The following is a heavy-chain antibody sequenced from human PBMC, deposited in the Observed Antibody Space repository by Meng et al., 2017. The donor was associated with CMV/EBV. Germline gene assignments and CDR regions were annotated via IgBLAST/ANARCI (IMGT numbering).Heavy chain of an antibody. CDR2: INHNSGGT. J-gene: IGHJ4*02. Sequence: VQLVQSGVEVKTPGASVKVSCKASGYTITGYYMHWVRQAPGQGLEWMGWINHNSGGTNNAQKFQGRVTMTRDTYISTAYMELSRLRSDDTAVYYCARFMSSSWDHYFDYWGQGTLVTVSS. CDR3: ARFMSSSWDHYFDY. CDR1: GYTITGYY. D-gene: IGHD6-13*01. V-gene: IGHV1-2*02.